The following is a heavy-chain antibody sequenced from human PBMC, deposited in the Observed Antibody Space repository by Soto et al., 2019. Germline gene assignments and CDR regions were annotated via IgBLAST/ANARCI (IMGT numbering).Heavy chain of an antibody. D-gene: IGHD4-17*01. CDR3: ARHNSTTTVTTNDAFDI. CDR2: ISAYNGNK. J-gene: IGHJ3*02. V-gene: IGHV1-18*01. Sequence: QVQLVQSGAEVKKPGASVKVSCKASGYTFTSYGISWVRQAPGQGLEWMGWISAYNGNKNYAQKLQGRVTMTTDTSKSTAYMELRSLRSDDTAVYYCARHNSTTTVTTNDAFDIWGQGTMVTVSS. CDR1: GYTFTSYG.